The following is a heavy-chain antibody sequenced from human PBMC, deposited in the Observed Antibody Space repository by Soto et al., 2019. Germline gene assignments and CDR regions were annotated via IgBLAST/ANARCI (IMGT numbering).Heavy chain of an antibody. CDR2: ISGSGGSP. Sequence: EVQLLESGGGLVQPGGSLRLSCAASGFTFSNYAMNWVRQAPGKGLEWVSTISGSGGSPYYADSVKGRFTISRDNSKNTLYLQMNSLRAGDSAIYYCEKEGTSGLYYFDYWGQGTLVTVSS. J-gene: IGHJ4*02. V-gene: IGHV3-23*01. D-gene: IGHD6-19*01. CDR3: EKEGTSGLYYFDY. CDR1: GFTFSNYA.